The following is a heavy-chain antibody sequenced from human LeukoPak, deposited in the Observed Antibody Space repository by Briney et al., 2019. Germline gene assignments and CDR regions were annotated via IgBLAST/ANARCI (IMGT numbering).Heavy chain of an antibody. CDR2: ISAYNGKT. D-gene: IGHD5-18*01. CDR1: GYTFTSYG. J-gene: IGHJ3*02. V-gene: IGHV1-18*01. Sequence: GSVKVSCKASGYTFTSYGISWVRQAPGQGVGGMGWISAYNGKTNNAQKLQGRVTMTTDTSTNTAYVELRSLRSDGTDVYYCARDYTRGYSYGYDAFHICGQGTMVTVSS. CDR3: ARDYTRGYSYGYDAFHI.